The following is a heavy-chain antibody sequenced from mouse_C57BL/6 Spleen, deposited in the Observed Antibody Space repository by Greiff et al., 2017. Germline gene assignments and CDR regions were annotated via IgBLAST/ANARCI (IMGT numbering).Heavy chain of an antibody. J-gene: IGHJ2*01. CDR2: INYDGSST. CDR1: GFTFSDYY. CDR3: ARGEGPDYFDY. V-gene: IGHV5-16*01. Sequence: DVMLVESEGGLVQPGSSMKLSCTASGFTFSDYYMAWVRQVPEKGLEWVANINYDGSSTYYLDSLKSRFIISRDNAKNILYLQMSSLKSEDTATYYCARGEGPDYFDYWGQGTTLTVSS.